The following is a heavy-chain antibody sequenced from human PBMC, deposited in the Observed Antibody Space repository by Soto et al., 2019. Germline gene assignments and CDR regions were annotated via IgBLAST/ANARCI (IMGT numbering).Heavy chain of an antibody. V-gene: IGHV1-69*06. CDR3: ARLQYSSSWLYYYYGMDV. D-gene: IGHD6-13*01. CDR1: GGTFSSYA. CDR2: IIPIFGTA. J-gene: IGHJ6*02. Sequence: GASVKVSCKASGGTFSSYAISWVRQAPGQGLEWMGGIIPIFGTANYAQKFQGRVTITADKSTSTAYMELSSLRSEDTAVYYCARLQYSSSWLYYYYGMDVRGQGTTVTVSS.